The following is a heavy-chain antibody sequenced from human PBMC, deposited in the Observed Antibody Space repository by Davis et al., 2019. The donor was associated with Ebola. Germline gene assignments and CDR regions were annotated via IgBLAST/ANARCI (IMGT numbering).Heavy chain of an antibody. CDR2: IDQDGSEK. Sequence: GESLKISCAASEFTFSSYWMSWVRQAPGKGLEWVANIDQDGSEKNYVDSVKGRFAISRDNAKNSLYLQMNSLRDEDTAVYYCARGAAAGTSGHWGQGTLVTVSS. CDR3: ARGAAAGTSGH. J-gene: IGHJ4*02. V-gene: IGHV3-7*01. D-gene: IGHD6-13*01. CDR1: EFTFSSYW.